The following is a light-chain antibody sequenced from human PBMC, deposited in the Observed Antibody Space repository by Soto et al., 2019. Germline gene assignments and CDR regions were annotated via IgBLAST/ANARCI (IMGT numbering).Light chain of an antibody. Sequence: EIVLTQSPGTLSLSPGERATLSCRASQSVSSSYLAWYQQKPGQAPRLLIYGASSRATGIPDRFSGSGSGTDFILTISRLEPEDFAVYYCQQYVSSPFTFGPGTKVDIK. V-gene: IGKV3-20*01. J-gene: IGKJ3*01. CDR3: QQYVSSPFT. CDR2: GAS. CDR1: QSVSSSY.